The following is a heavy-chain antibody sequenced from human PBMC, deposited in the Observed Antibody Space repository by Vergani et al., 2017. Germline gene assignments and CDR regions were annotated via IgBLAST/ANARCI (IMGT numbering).Heavy chain of an antibody. J-gene: IGHJ3*02. CDR2: ISYDGSNK. CDR1: GFTFSSYA. Sequence: QVQLVESGGGVVQPGRSLRLSCAASGFTFSSYAMHWVRQAPGKGLEWVAVISYDGSNKYYADSVKGRFTISRDNSKNTLYLQMNSLRAEDTAVYYCARDRPGPWLVRGAFDIRGQGTMVTVSS. D-gene: IGHD6-19*01. CDR3: ARDRPGPWLVRGAFDI. V-gene: IGHV3-30*01.